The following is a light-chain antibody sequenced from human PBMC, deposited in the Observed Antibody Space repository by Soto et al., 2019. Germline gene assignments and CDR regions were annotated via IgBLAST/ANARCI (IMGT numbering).Light chain of an antibody. Sequence: EIVLTQSPGTLSLSPGERATLSCRASQSVSSSYLAWYQQKPGQAPRLLIYGASSRATGIPDRFSGSGSGTDFTLTISRLEPDDFAVYYCQQYGSSPFDFGGGTKVEIK. CDR1: QSVSSSY. J-gene: IGKJ4*01. CDR2: GAS. CDR3: QQYGSSPFD. V-gene: IGKV3-20*01.